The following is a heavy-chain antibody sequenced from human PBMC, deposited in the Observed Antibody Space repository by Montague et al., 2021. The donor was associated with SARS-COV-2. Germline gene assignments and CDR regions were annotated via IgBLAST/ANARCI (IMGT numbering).Heavy chain of an antibody. Sequence: SETLSLTCSVSGGSFSSDASYWGWLRQPPGKGLEWIGDLHYAGSAYYXPSLRSRVTISADTSKNQFSLKLNSVTAADTAVYYCVATYNGNWYYFDYWGQGTMVTVSS. CDR3: VATYNGNWYYFDY. D-gene: IGHD6-13*01. J-gene: IGHJ4*02. V-gene: IGHV4-39*01. CDR2: LHYAGSA. CDR1: GGSFSSDASY.